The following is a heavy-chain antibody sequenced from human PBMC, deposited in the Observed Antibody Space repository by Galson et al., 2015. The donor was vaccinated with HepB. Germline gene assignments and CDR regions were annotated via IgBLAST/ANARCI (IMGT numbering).Heavy chain of an antibody. Sequence: SVKVSCQASGSTFTSYYMHWVRQAPGQGLEWMGIINPSGGSTSYAQKFQGRVTMTRDTSTSTVYMELSSLRSEDTAVYYCARETYSSSWYIYCYYGMDVWGQGTTVTVSS. J-gene: IGHJ6*01. D-gene: IGHD6-13*01. CDR1: GSTFTSYY. CDR2: INPSGGST. CDR3: ARETYSSSWYIYCYYGMDV. V-gene: IGHV1-46*03.